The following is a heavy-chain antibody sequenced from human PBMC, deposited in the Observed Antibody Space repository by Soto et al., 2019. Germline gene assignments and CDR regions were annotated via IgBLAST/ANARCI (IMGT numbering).Heavy chain of an antibody. CDR3: AKEQDSTMATTFDY. D-gene: IGHD5-18*01. J-gene: IGHJ4*02. V-gene: IGHV3-33*06. CDR1: GFTFSSYG. CDR2: IWYDGNNK. Sequence: VGSLRLSCAASGFTFSSYGMHWIRQAPGKGLEWVAVIWYDGNNKNYADSVKGRFTISRDNSKNTLYMEMNSLRAEDTAVYYCAKEQDSTMATTFDYWGQGILVTVSS.